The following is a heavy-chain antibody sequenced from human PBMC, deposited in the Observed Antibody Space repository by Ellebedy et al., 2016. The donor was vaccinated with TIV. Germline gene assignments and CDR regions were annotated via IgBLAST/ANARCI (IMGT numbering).Heavy chain of an antibody. V-gene: IGHV3-23*01. CDR3: AREGIAVAGSFDY. D-gene: IGHD6-19*01. J-gene: IGHJ4*02. Sequence: GGSLRLSXAASGFTFSSYAMSWVRQAPGKGLEWVSAISGSGGSTYYADSVKGRFTISRDNAKNSLYLQMNSLRAEDTALYYCAREGIAVAGSFDYWGQGTLVTVSS. CDR1: GFTFSSYA. CDR2: ISGSGGST.